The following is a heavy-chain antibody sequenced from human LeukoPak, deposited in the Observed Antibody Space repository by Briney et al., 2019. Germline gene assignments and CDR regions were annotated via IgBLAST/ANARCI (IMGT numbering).Heavy chain of an antibody. Sequence: EASVKVSCKASGYTFTSYYMHWVRQAPGQGLEWMGIINPSGGSTSYAQKFQGRVTMTRDTSTSTVYMELSSLRSEDTAVYYCARFSPYYDFWSGEIDPWGQGTLVTVSS. CDR3: ARFSPYYDFWSGEIDP. CDR2: INPSGGST. V-gene: IGHV1-46*01. J-gene: IGHJ5*02. CDR1: GYTFTSYY. D-gene: IGHD3-3*01.